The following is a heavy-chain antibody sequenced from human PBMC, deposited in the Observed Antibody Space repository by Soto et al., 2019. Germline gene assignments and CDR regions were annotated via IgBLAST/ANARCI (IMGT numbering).Heavy chain of an antibody. D-gene: IGHD2-15*01. CDR3: ARVPVVPRAFDI. CDR2: IYHSGNT. Sequence: QLQLQESGSGLVKPSQTLSLTCGASGGSISSGGYSWSWIRQPPGNGLEWIGYIYHSGNTYYNPSLKSRVTISVDRSKNQFSLNLNSVTAADTAVYYCARVPVVPRAFDIWGQGTMVTVSS. J-gene: IGHJ3*02. CDR1: GGSISSGGYS. V-gene: IGHV4-30-2*01.